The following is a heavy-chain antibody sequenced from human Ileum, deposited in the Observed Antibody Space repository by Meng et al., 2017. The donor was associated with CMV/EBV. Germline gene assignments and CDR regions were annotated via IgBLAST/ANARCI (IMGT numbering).Heavy chain of an antibody. V-gene: IGHV4-34*02. J-gene: IGHJ4*02. Sequence: QVQLQQWGAGLLKPSEPLSLTCGVNGGSFSSFSWTWIRQPPGKGPEWIGDINHRGTTNYSPSLKSRVTISIDTSKKQFSLRLSSLTAADTAVHYCTRGRVGDWGFDFWGQGTLVTVSS. CDR2: INHRGTT. D-gene: IGHD1-26*01. CDR1: GGSFSSFS. CDR3: TRGRVGDWGFDF.